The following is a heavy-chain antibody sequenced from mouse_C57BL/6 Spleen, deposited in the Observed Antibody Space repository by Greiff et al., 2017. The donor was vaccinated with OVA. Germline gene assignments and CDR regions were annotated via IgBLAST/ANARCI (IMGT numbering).Heavy chain of an antibody. CDR2: IYPGEGDT. CDR3: ARNYGSSWYFDV. D-gene: IGHD1-1*01. Sequence: LQESGPELVKPGASVKISCKASGYAFSSSWMNWVKQRPGKGLGWIGRIYPGEGDTNYNGKFKGKATLTADKSSSTAYMQLSSLTSEDSAVYFCARNYGSSWYFDVWGTGTTVTVSS. V-gene: IGHV1-82*01. CDR1: GYAFSSSW. J-gene: IGHJ1*03.